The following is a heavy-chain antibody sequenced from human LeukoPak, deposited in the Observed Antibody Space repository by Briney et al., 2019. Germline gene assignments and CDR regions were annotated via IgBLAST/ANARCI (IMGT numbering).Heavy chain of an antibody. Sequence: GGSLRLSCAASGFTFSSYAMSWVRQAPGKGLEWVSAISGDGGSTYYADSVKGRFTISRDNSKNSLYLQMNSLRTEDTALYYCAKASMATDYFDYWGQGTLVTVSS. V-gene: IGHV3-43*02. CDR2: ISGDGGST. D-gene: IGHD2/OR15-2a*01. CDR3: AKASMATDYFDY. J-gene: IGHJ4*02. CDR1: GFTFSSYA.